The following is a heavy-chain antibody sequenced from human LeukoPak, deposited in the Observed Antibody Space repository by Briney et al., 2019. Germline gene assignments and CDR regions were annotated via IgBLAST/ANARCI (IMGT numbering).Heavy chain of an antibody. CDR1: GGSINSHSYY. J-gene: IGHJ4*02. Sequence: SETLSLTCTVSGGSINSHSYYWGWIRQPPGKGLEWIGSVSYDGTSYSNPSLKTRAAVFVDTSRDQFSLDLSFVTAADTALYYCVRHISTNTGYFDSCGQGTVVSVSS. CDR3: VRHISTNTGYFDS. V-gene: IGHV4-39*01. CDR2: VSYDGTS. D-gene: IGHD5-24*01.